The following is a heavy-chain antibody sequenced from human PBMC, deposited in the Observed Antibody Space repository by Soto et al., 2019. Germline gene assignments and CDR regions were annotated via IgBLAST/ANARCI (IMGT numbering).Heavy chain of an antibody. Sequence: GGSLRLSCAASGFTLSSYGMHWVRQAPGKGLEWVAVISYDGSNKYYADSVKGRFTISRDNSKNTLYLQMNSLRAEDTAVYYCAKAQGSSSSPYYYYGMDVWGQGTTVTVSS. V-gene: IGHV3-30*18. CDR1: GFTLSSYG. CDR2: ISYDGSNK. J-gene: IGHJ6*02. D-gene: IGHD6-6*01. CDR3: AKAQGSSSSPYYYYGMDV.